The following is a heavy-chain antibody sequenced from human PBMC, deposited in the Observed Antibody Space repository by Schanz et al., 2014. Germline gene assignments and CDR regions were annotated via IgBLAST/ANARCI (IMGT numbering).Heavy chain of an antibody. CDR2: ISNSGTTI. D-gene: IGHD6-19*01. J-gene: IGHJ4*02. Sequence: EVQLVESGGGLVKPGGSLRLSCAASGFTFSTYWMHWVRQAPGKGLEWVSYISNSGTTIYYADSVKGRFTISRDNAKNSLYLQMNSLRVEDTAVYYCARDLISSGWYGWGQGTLVTVSS. V-gene: IGHV3-48*04. CDR3: ARDLISSGWYG. CDR1: GFTFSTYW.